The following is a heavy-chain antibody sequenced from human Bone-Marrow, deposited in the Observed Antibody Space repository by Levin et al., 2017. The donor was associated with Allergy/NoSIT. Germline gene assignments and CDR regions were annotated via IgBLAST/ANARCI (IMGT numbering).Heavy chain of an antibody. V-gene: IGHV3-23*01. Sequence: PGGSLRLSCAASGFTFSSYAMSWVRQAPGKGLEWVSAISGSGGSTYYADSVKGRFTISRDNSKNTLYLQMNSLRAEDTAVYYCAKDSGVSCSSTSCYKGDYYYYYGMDGWGQGTTVTVSS. CDR1: GFTFSSYA. J-gene: IGHJ6*02. CDR2: ISGSGGST. CDR3: AKDSGVSCSSTSCYKGDYYYYYGMDG. D-gene: IGHD2-2*02.